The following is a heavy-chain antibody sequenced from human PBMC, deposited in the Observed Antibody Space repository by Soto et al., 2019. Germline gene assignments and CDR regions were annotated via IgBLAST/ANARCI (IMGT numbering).Heavy chain of an antibody. CDR2: TYYRSKWYN. Sequence: QTLSLTCAISGASVSSNSAAWNWIRQSPSRGLEWLGRTYYRSKWYNDYAVSVKSRITINPDTSKNQFSLQLNSVTPEDTAVYYCASASGYCSGGSCYYYFDYWGQGTLVTVSS. CDR3: ASASGYCSGGSCYYYFDY. J-gene: IGHJ4*02. V-gene: IGHV6-1*01. CDR1: GASVSSNSAA. D-gene: IGHD2-15*01.